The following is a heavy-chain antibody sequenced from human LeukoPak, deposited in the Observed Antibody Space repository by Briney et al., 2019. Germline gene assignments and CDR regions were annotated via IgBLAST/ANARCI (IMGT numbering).Heavy chain of an antibody. V-gene: IGHV4-34*01. J-gene: IGHJ4*02. D-gene: IGHD2-21*01. Sequence: TSETLSLTCAVYGGSFSDDYWNWIRQPPGKGLEWLGEMNHRGTHEYNPSLKSRVTMSVDTSKNEFSLRLTSVTAADTAVYYCARTIVGPGTSYFDQRGQGTLVTVSS. CDR1: GGSFSDDY. CDR3: ARTIVGPGTSYFDQ. CDR2: MNHRGTH.